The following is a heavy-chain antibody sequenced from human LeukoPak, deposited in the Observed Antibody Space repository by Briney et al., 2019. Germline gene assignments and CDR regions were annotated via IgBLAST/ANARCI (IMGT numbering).Heavy chain of an antibody. J-gene: IGHJ4*02. Sequence: ASVKVSCKVSGYTFTSYGISWVRQAPGQGLEWMGWISAYNGNTNYAQKLQGRVTMTTDTSTSTAYMELRSLRSDDTAVYYCARYYDILTGYPYFDYWGQGTLVTVSS. CDR2: ISAYNGNT. CDR1: GYTFTSYG. V-gene: IGHV1-18*01. D-gene: IGHD3-9*01. CDR3: ARYYDILTGYPYFDY.